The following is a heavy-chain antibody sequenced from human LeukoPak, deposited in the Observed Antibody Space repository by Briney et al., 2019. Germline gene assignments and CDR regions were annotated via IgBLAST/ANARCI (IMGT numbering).Heavy chain of an antibody. J-gene: IGHJ3*02. CDR2: ISGSGGST. Sequence: GGSLRLSCAASGFTFSTYAMSWVRQAAGKGLEWVSLISGSGGSTYYADSVKGRFTISRDNSKNTLYLQMNSLRAEDTAVYYCDGSGWYQDAFDIWGQGTMVTVSS. V-gene: IGHV3-23*01. CDR3: DGSGWYQDAFDI. D-gene: IGHD6-19*01. CDR1: GFTFSTYA.